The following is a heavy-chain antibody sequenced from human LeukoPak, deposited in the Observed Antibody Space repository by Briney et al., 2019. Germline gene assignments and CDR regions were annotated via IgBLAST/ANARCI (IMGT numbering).Heavy chain of an antibody. CDR2: IIPIFGTA. V-gene: IGHV1-69*13. Sequence: ASVKVSCKASGGTFSSYAISWVRQAPGQGLEWMGGIIPIFGTANYAQKFQGRVTITADESTSTAYMELSSLRSEDTAVYYCARDRWEPYDAFDIWGQGTMVTVPS. J-gene: IGHJ3*02. CDR1: GGTFSSYA. CDR3: ARDRWEPYDAFDI. D-gene: IGHD4-23*01.